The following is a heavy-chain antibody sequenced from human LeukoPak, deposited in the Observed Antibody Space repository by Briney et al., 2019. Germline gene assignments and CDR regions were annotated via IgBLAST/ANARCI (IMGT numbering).Heavy chain of an antibody. V-gene: IGHV3-23*01. Sequence: GGSLRLSCAASGFTFSSYAMSWVRQAPGKGLEWVSAISGSGGSTYYADSVKGRFTISRDNSKNTLYLPMNSLRAEDAAVYFCAKAPVTSCRGAYCYPFDSWGQGTLVTVSS. CDR3: AKAPVTSCRGAYCYPFDS. CDR1: GFTFSSYA. J-gene: IGHJ4*02. CDR2: ISGSGGST. D-gene: IGHD2-21*01.